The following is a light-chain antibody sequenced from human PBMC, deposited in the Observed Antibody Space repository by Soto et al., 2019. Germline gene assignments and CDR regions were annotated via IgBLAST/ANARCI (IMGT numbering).Light chain of an antibody. CDR2: EVS. J-gene: IGLJ1*01. CDR1: SSDVGNYDL. Sequence: QSALTQPASVSGSPGQSITISCTGSSSDVGNYDLVSWYQQHPGKAPNRLIYEVSKRPSEVSDRFSGSKSGNTASLTISGLQAEDEADYYCCSYAGSSTYVFGTGTKVTVL. CDR3: CSYAGSSTYV. V-gene: IGLV2-23*02.